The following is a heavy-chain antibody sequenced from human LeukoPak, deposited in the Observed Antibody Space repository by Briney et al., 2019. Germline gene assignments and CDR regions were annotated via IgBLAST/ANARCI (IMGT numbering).Heavy chain of an antibody. J-gene: IGHJ4*02. Sequence: GGSLRLSCEGSGFTFSSNAMGWVRQAPGRGLEWVSVISGSGGTTNYADSVEGRFTISRDNSKNMMYLQMNSLRAEDTAVYYCAKGGLLRGSLTGTTDWGQGTLVTVSS. CDR3: AKGGLLRGSLTGTTD. V-gene: IGHV3-23*01. CDR1: GFTFSSNA. CDR2: ISGSGGTT. D-gene: IGHD1-20*01.